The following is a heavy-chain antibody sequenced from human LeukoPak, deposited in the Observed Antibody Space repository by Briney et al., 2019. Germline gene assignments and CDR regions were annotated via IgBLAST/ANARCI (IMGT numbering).Heavy chain of an antibody. CDR1: GFTFSSYA. Sequence: GGSLRLSCAASGFTFSSYAMSWVRQAPGKGLEWVSAISGSGGSTYYADSVKGRFTISRDNAKNSLYLQMNSLRAEDTAVYYCARDLEGSGSFYRPSYDYWGQGTLVTVSS. J-gene: IGHJ4*02. CDR2: ISGSGGST. D-gene: IGHD3-10*01. CDR3: ARDLEGSGSFYRPSYDY. V-gene: IGHV3-23*01.